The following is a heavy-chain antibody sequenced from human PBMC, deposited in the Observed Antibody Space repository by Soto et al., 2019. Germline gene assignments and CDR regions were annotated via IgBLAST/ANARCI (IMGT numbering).Heavy chain of an antibody. CDR3: ARVGSAAASAGLGYYNYPMDV. V-gene: IGHV1-69*01. CDR2: IIPIFGKV. J-gene: IGHJ6*02. CDR1: GGTFNSYA. D-gene: IGHD6-13*01. Sequence: QVQLVQSGAEVKKPGSSVKVSCKASGGTFNSYALSWVRQASGLGLEWMGGIIPIFGKVNFAQNFQGRVTITADESTSTAYMELSSLGSEDTAVYYCARVGSAAASAGLGYYNYPMDVWGQGTTVIVSS.